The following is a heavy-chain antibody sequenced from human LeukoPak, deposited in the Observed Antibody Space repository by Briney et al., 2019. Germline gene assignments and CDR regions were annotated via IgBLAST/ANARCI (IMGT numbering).Heavy chain of an antibody. V-gene: IGHV1-46*01. CDR1: GYTFTSYY. CDR2: INPSGGST. Sequence: ASVKVSCKASGYTFTSYYMHWVRQAPGQGLEWMGIINPSGGSTSYAQKFQGRVTMTRDTSTSTVYMELSSLRSEDTAVYYCARGWLTGYYGDGRAFDIWGQGTMVTVSS. J-gene: IGHJ3*02. CDR3: ARGWLTGYYGDGRAFDI. D-gene: IGHD3-9*01.